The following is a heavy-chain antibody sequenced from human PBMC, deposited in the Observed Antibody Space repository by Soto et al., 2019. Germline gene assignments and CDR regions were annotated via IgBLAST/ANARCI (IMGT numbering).Heavy chain of an antibody. V-gene: IGHV3-30*18. CDR3: AKAQVTTIDY. J-gene: IGHJ4*02. D-gene: IGHD2-21*02. CDR2: ISYDGSNK. Sequence: QVQLVESGGGVVQPGRSLRLSCAASGFTFSSYGMHWVRQAPGKGLEWVAVISYDGSNKYYADSVKGRFTISRDNSKNTLYLQMNSLRAEDTAVYYCAKAQVTTIDYWGQGTLVTVSS. CDR1: GFTFSSYG.